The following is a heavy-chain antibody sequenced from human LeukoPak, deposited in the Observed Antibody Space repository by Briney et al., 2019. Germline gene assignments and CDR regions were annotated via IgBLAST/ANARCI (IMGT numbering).Heavy chain of an antibody. CDR3: ARVRGIWRDFDY. V-gene: IGHV4-59*01. CDR1: GASINSFY. Sequence: PSETLSLTCTVSGASINSFYWSWIRQPPGKGLEFIGYIDNSGSTEYNPSLKSRVTISIDTSKNQVSLKLRSVTAADTAVYYCARVRGIWRDFDYWGQGTLVTVSS. CDR2: IDNSGST. D-gene: IGHD6-13*01. J-gene: IGHJ4*02.